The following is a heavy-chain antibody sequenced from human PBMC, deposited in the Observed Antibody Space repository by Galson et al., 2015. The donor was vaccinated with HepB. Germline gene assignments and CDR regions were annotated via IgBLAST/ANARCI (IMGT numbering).Heavy chain of an antibody. Sequence: SLRLSCAASGFTFDDYTMHWVRQAPGKGLEWVSLISWDGGSTYYADSVKGRFTISRDNSKNSPYLQMNSLRTEDTALYYCAKDISDTAMLPGYWGQGTLVTVSS. CDR1: GFTFDDYT. D-gene: IGHD5-18*01. CDR2: ISWDGGST. V-gene: IGHV3-43*01. J-gene: IGHJ4*02. CDR3: AKDISDTAMLPGY.